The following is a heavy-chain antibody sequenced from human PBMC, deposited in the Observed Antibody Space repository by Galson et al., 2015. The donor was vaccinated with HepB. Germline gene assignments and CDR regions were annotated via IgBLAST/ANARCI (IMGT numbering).Heavy chain of an antibody. CDR2: INHSGST. CDR1: GGSFSGYY. CDR3: ARGRGRYCSGGSCYSVSY. V-gene: IGHV4-34*01. Sequence: SETLSLTCAVYGGSFSGYYWSWIRQPPGKGLEWIGEINHSGSTNYNPSLKSRVTISVDTSKNQFSLRLSSVTAADTAVYYCARGRGRYCSGGSCYSVSYWGQGTLVTVSS. J-gene: IGHJ4*02. D-gene: IGHD2-15*01.